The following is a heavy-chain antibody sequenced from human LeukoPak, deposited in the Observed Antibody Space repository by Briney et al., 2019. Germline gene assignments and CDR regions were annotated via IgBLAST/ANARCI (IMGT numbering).Heavy chain of an antibody. D-gene: IGHD6-19*01. CDR1: GFTVSSNY. Sequence: PGGSLRLSCAASGFTVSSNYMSWVRQAPGKGLEWVSVIYSGGSTYYADSVKGRLTISRDNSKNTLYLQMNSLRAEDTAVYYCARDTGIAVAGSNYWGQGTLVTVSS. J-gene: IGHJ4*02. CDR3: ARDTGIAVAGSNY. V-gene: IGHV3-53*01. CDR2: IYSGGST.